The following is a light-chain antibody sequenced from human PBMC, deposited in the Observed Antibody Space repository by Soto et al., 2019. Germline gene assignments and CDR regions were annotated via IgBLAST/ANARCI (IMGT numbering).Light chain of an antibody. CDR2: DVS. CDR3: SSYTSSSTVV. J-gene: IGLJ2*01. V-gene: IGLV2-14*01. Sequence: QSALTQPASVSGSPGQSITISCTGASNDVGAYNYVSWYQQHPGKAPKLMIFDVSNRPSGVSNRFSASKSGNTASLTISGLQAEDEADYYCSSYTSSSTVVFGGGTKLTVL. CDR1: SNDVGAYNY.